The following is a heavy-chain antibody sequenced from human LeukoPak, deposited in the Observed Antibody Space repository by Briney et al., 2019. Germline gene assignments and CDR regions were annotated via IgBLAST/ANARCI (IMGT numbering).Heavy chain of an antibody. CDR2: IYYSGST. J-gene: IGHJ5*02. Sequence: ASETLSLTCTVSGGSISSSSYYWGWIRQPPGKGLEWVGSIYYSGSTYYHPSLKSRVTISVDTSKNQFSLKLSCVTAADTAVYYCARDRRLGYYYGSGSPNWFDPWGQGTLATVSS. CDR1: GGSISSSSYY. D-gene: IGHD3-10*01. V-gene: IGHV4-39*07. CDR3: ARDRRLGYYYGSGSPNWFDP.